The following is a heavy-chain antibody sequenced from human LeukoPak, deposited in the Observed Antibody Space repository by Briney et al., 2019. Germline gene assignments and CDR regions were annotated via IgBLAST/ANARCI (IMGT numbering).Heavy chain of an antibody. Sequence: ASVKVSCKASGYTFTSYDINWVRRATGQGLEWMGWMNPNSGNTGYAQKFQGRVTITRNTSISTAYMELSSLRPEDTAVYYCARALRYCTNGVCYWGSWFDPWGQGTLVTVSS. V-gene: IGHV1-8*03. CDR1: GYTFTSYD. D-gene: IGHD2-8*01. CDR2: MNPNSGNT. J-gene: IGHJ5*02. CDR3: ARALRYCTNGVCYWGSWFDP.